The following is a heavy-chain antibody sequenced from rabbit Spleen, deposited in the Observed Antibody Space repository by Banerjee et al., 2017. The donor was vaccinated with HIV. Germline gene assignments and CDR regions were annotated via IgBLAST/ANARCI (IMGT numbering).Heavy chain of an antibody. V-gene: IGHV1S40*01. CDR3: ARDAGTSFSTYGMDL. D-gene: IGHD8-1*01. Sequence: QSLEESGGDLVKPGASLTLTCIASGVSFSGNSYMCWVRQAPGKGLEWIACIDTGGSGFTYVATWAKGRFTISKTSSTTVTLQMTSLTVADTATYFCARDAGTSFSTYGMDLWGQGTLVTVS. CDR1: GVSFSGNSY. CDR2: IDTGGSGFT. J-gene: IGHJ6*01.